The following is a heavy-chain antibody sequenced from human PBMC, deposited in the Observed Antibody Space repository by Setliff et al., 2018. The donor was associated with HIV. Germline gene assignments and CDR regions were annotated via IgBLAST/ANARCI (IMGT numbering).Heavy chain of an antibody. V-gene: IGHV4-61*10. CDR3: ARRYYDSSGYYSVDY. CDR2: VSSRGDT. D-gene: IGHD3-22*01. CDR1: GGSVSCGSYY. J-gene: IGHJ4*02. Sequence: SETLSLTCTVSGGSVSCGSYYWSWIRQPAGKGLEWIGRVSSRGDTNYNPSLKTRVTISVDTSKNQISMKLSSVTAAATAVYYCARRYYDSSGYYSVDYWGQGTLVTVSS.